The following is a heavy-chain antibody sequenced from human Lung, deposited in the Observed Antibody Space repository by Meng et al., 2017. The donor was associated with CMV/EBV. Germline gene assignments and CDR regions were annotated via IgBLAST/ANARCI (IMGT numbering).Heavy chain of an antibody. D-gene: IGHD3-3*01. Sequence: GGSLRLXXAASGFTFSGYAMHWVRQASGKGLEWVGRIRSKANSYATAYAASVKGRFTISRDDSKNTAYLQMNSLKTEDTAVYYCTSHSYDFWGGMDVWGQGXTVTVSS. CDR2: IRSKANSYAT. J-gene: IGHJ6*02. CDR1: GFTFSGYA. CDR3: TSHSYDFWGGMDV. V-gene: IGHV3-73*01.